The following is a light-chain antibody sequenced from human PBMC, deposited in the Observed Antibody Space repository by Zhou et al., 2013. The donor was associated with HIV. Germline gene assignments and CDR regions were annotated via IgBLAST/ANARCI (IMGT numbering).Light chain of an antibody. CDR1: QNIKTS. Sequence: DIVLTQSPATLSLSPGERGTLSCRASQNIKTSLAWYQQKPGQPPRLLIYGASSRATGIPDRFSGSGSGTDFTLTISRLEPEDFAVYYCQQYGSLCSFGQGTKLEIK. J-gene: IGKJ2*04. V-gene: IGKV3-20*01. CDR3: QQYGSLCS. CDR2: GAS.